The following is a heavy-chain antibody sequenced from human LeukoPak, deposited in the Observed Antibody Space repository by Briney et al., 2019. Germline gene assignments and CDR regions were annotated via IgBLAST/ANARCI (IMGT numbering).Heavy chain of an antibody. CDR1: GYTLTDYY. CDR2: INPNSGGT. D-gene: IGHD3-22*01. Sequence: ASVKVSCKASGYTLTDYYMHWVRQAPGQGLEWMGRINPNSGGTNYAQKFQGRVTMTRDTSISTVYMELSRLRSDDTAVYYCARVGYYESSGYYEYWGQGTLSPSP. V-gene: IGHV1-2*06. J-gene: IGHJ4*02. CDR3: ARVGYYESSGYYEY.